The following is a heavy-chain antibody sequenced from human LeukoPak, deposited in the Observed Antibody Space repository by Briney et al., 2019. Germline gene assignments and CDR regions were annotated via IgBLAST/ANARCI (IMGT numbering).Heavy chain of an antibody. CDR3: ARQSGYSYGRFDY. Sequence: SETLSLTCTVSGGSISSSSYYWGWTRQPPGKGLEWIGSIYYSGSTYYNPSLKSRVTISVDTSKNQFSLKLSSVTAADTAVYYCARQSGYSYGRFDYWGQGTLVTVSS. CDR2: IYYSGST. V-gene: IGHV4-39*07. D-gene: IGHD5-18*01. J-gene: IGHJ4*02. CDR1: GGSISSSSYY.